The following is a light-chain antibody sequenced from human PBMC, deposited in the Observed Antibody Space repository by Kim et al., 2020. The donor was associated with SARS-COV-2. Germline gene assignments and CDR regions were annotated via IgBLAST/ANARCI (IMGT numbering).Light chain of an antibody. CDR2: GAS. Sequence: DIQMTQSPSSLSASVGDRVTITCRASQSISNRLNWYQQKTGKAPKVLIYGASSLQSGVPSRFSGSGSGTDFTLTISSLQPEDFATYYCQQSYIVPRTFGQGTKGGIK. J-gene: IGKJ1*01. V-gene: IGKV1-39*01. CDR3: QQSYIVPRT. CDR1: QSISNR.